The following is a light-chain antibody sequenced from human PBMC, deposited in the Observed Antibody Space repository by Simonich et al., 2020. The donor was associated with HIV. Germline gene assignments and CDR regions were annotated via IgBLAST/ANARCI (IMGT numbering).Light chain of an antibody. V-gene: IGKV1-39*01. Sequence: DIQMTQSPSSLSASVGDRVTITCRTSNSISSDLNWYQQKPGKAPNLLIYTASTLQSGVPSRFSGDGSGTDFTLTITSLQPEDFATYYCQQSYVTLLTFGGGTKVEIK. CDR3: QQSYVTLLT. J-gene: IGKJ4*01. CDR2: TAS. CDR1: NSISSD.